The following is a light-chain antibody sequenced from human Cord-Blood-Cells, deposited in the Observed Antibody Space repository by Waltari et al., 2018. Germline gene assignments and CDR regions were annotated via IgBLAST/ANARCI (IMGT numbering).Light chain of an antibody. CDR3: QQSYSTPPYT. Sequence: DIQMTQSPSSLSASVGDRVTITCRASQSISSYLNWYQQKPGKAPKLLIYAASSLQSGVPSRFSGSGSWTEFPLTISSLQPEDFATYYCQQSYSTPPYTFGQGTKLEIK. CDR1: QSISSY. J-gene: IGKJ2*01. CDR2: AAS. V-gene: IGKV1-39*01.